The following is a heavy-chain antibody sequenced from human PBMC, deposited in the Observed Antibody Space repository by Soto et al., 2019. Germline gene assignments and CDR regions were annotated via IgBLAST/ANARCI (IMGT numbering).Heavy chain of an antibody. D-gene: IGHD6-13*01. J-gene: IGHJ5*02. CDR1: GGSISNYY. CDR3: ARGVPAAGTDWFDP. Sequence: XETLSLTCTVSGGSISNYYWSWIRQSAEKRLEWIGRVSSTGSSYYNPSLKSRVTISVDTSKNQVSLNLTSVTAADTAVYYCARGVPAAGTDWFDPWGQGPLVTRLL. CDR2: VSSTGSS. V-gene: IGHV4-4*07.